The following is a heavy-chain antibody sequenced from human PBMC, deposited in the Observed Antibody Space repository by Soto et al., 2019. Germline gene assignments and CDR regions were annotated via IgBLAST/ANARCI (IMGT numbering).Heavy chain of an antibody. J-gene: IGHJ4*02. D-gene: IGHD6-13*01. CDR1: GGTFSSYT. V-gene: IGHV1-69*08. CDR2: IIPILGIA. Sequence: QVQLVQSGAEVKKPGSSVKVSCKASGGTFSSYTISWVRQAPGQGLEWMGRIIPILGIANYAQKFQGRVTIPAEKSTSKAYMERSSLRSEDTAVYYCARDSSSSWYYFDSWGQGTLFTVSS. CDR3: ARDSSSSWYYFDS.